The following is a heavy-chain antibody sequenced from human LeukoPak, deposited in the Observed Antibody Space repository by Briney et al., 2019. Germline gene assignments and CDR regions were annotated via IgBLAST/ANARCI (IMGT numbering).Heavy chain of an antibody. CDR3: TLNLEAAAGDH. CDR2: IKPDGSVG. J-gene: IGHJ4*02. CDR1: GFTFSNYW. Sequence: GGSLRLSCAASGFTFSNYWMTWVRQAPGKGLEWVANIKPDGSVGYYVDSVRGRFIISRDNAGNSLYLHMNSLRVEDTAVYYCTLNLEAAAGDHWGQGTLVIVSS. V-gene: IGHV3-7*01. D-gene: IGHD6-13*01.